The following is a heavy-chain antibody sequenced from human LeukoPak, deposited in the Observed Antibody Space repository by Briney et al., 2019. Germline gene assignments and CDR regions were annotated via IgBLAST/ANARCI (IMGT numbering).Heavy chain of an antibody. Sequence: SETLSLTCTVSGGSISSYYWSWIRQPAGKGLEWIGRIYTSGSTNYNPSLKSRVTMSVDTSKNQFSLKLSSVTAADTAVYYCARVVSKGGYSVYQGLLLFDYWGQGTLVTVSS. CDR1: GGSISSYY. J-gene: IGHJ4*02. V-gene: IGHV4-4*07. D-gene: IGHD5/OR15-5a*01. CDR3: ARVVSKGGYSVYQGLLLFDY. CDR2: IYTSGST.